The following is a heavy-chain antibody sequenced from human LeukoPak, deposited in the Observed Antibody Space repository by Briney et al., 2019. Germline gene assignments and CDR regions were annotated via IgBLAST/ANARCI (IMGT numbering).Heavy chain of an antibody. CDR2: ISSSSIYI. J-gene: IGHJ5*02. CDR3: ARDGSSWFNWFDP. CDR1: GFTFNSYA. Sequence: GGSLRLPCAASGFTFNSYAINWVRQAPGKGLEWVSSISSSSIYIHYAPSVQGRFTISRDNAKNSLYLQMNSLKAEDTAVYYCARDGSSWFNWFDPWGQGTLVTVSS. D-gene: IGHD6-13*01. V-gene: IGHV3-21*01.